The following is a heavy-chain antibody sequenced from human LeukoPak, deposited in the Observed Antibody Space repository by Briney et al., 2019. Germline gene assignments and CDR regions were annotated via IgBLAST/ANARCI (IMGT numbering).Heavy chain of an antibody. J-gene: IGHJ4*02. D-gene: IGHD3-10*02. Sequence: GGSLRLSCAASGFTFSSIWMSWVRLAPGKGLECVAMIKQDGSAKYYADSVKGRFTVSRDHAKNSLFLQMNTLSDEDTAIYYCAGEPRMLAYWGQGTLVTVSS. CDR3: AGEPRMLAY. CDR1: GFTFSSIW. V-gene: IGHV3-7*01. CDR2: IKQDGSAK.